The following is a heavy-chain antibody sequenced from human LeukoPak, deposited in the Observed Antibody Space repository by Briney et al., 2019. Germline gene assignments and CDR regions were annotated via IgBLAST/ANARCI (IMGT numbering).Heavy chain of an antibody. CDR3: ARDPFTIFGVVNPYYMDV. Sequence: ASVKVSCKASGYTFTSYGISWVRQAPGQGLEWMGWISAYNGNTNYAQKLQGRVTMTTDTSTSTAYMELRSLRSDDTAVYCCARDPFTIFGVVNPYYMDVWGKGTTVTVSS. D-gene: IGHD3-3*01. CDR1: GYTFTSYG. V-gene: IGHV1-18*01. J-gene: IGHJ6*03. CDR2: ISAYNGNT.